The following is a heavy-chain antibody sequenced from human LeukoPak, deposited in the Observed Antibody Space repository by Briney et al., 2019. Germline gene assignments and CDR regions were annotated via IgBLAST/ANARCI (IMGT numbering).Heavy chain of an antibody. D-gene: IGHD3-16*02. V-gene: IGHV1-2*02. CDR2: INPNSGGT. CDR3: ARDRSYDYVWGSYRPHDAFDI. Sequence: ASVKVSCKASGYTFTGYYMHWVRQAPGQGLEWMGWINPNSGGTNYAQKFQGRVTMTRDTSISTAYMELSRLRSDDTAVYYCARDRSYDYVWGSYRPHDAFDIWGQGTMVTVSS. CDR1: GYTFTGYY. J-gene: IGHJ3*02.